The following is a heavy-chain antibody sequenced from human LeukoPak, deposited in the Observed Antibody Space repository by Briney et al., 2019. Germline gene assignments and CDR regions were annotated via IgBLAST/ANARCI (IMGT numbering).Heavy chain of an antibody. D-gene: IGHD4-11*01. CDR2: IYPLGSDI. J-gene: IGHJ4*02. CDR3: ATPLTTPGGFDY. CDR1: GYSFTTYW. V-gene: IGHV5-51*01. Sequence: GESLKISCKGSGYSFTTYWIGWVRQMPGKGLEWMGIIYPLGSDIRYSPSFQGQVTISAAKSITTAYLQWSSLQASDTAMYYCATPLTTPGGFDYWGQGTLVTVSS.